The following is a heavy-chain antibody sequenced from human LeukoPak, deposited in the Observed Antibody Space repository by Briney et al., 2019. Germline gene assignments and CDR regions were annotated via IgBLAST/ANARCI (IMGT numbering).Heavy chain of an antibody. CDR1: GYTLTSYA. CDR3: ASRTSSSWYFACFDY. V-gene: IGHV1-3*01. Sequence: GASVKVSCKASGYTLTSYAMHWVRQAPGQRLEWMGWINAGNGNTKYSQKFQGRVTITRDTSASTAYMELSSLRSEDTAVYYCASRTSSSWYFACFDYWGQGTLVTVSS. CDR2: INAGNGNT. D-gene: IGHD6-13*01. J-gene: IGHJ4*02.